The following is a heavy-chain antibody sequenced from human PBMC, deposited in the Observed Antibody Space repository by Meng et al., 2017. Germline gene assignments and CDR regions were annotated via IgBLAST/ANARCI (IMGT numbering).Heavy chain of an antibody. Sequence: ASVKVSCKASGYIFTTYAMHWVRQAPGQRLDWMGWINAGNGNTDYAQNLQGRVTMTTDTSTSTAYMELRSLRSDDTAMYYCAREGYPVFYFDFWGQGTLVTVSS. V-gene: IGHV1-3*01. CDR2: INAGNGNT. J-gene: IGHJ4*02. D-gene: IGHD2-15*01. CDR3: AREGYPVFYFDF. CDR1: GYIFTTYA.